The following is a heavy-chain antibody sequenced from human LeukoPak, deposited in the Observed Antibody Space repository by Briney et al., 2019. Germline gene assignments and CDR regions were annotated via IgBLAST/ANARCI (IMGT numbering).Heavy chain of an antibody. CDR2: IKQDGSEK. D-gene: IGHD3-10*01. Sequence: GGSLRLSCAASGFTFSSYWMSWVRQAPGKGLEWVANIKQDGSEKYYVDSVKGRFTISRDNAENSLYLQMNSLRAEDTAVYYCARDPVLLWFGNYGMDVWGKGTTVTVSS. V-gene: IGHV3-7*03. CDR1: GFTFSSYW. J-gene: IGHJ6*04. CDR3: ARDPVLLWFGNYGMDV.